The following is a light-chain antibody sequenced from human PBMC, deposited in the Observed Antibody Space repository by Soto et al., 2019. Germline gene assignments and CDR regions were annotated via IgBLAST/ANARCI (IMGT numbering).Light chain of an antibody. CDR3: QQRNSWPLT. CDR1: QTVSSSY. V-gene: IGKV3D-20*02. Sequence: EIVLTQSPGTLSLSPGERATLSCRASQTVSSSYLAWYQQQPGQAPRLLIHGATTRATGIPARFSGSGSGTDFTLTISSLEPEDFAVYYCQQRNSWPLTFGGGTKVDI. J-gene: IGKJ4*01. CDR2: GAT.